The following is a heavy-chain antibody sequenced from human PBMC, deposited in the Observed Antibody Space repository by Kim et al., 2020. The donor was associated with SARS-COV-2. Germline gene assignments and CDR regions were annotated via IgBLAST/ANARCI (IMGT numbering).Heavy chain of an antibody. J-gene: IGHJ4*02. CDR3: ARDGTPSLDY. D-gene: IGHD2-15*01. V-gene: IGHV3-48*03. CDR2: TI. Sequence: TIYYADSVKGRFTISRDNAKNSLYLQMNSLRAEDTAIYYCARDGTPSLDYWGQGTLVTVSS.